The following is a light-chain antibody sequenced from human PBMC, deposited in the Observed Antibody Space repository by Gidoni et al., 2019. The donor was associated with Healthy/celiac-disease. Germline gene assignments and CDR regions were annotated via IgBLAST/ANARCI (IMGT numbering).Light chain of an antibody. CDR3: QQYGSSPPYT. CDR1: QSVSSSY. V-gene: IGKV3-20*01. Sequence: DIVSTQSPGTLSLSPGERATLSCRASQSVSSSYLAWYQQKPGQAPRLLIYGASSRATGIPDRFSGSGSGTDFTLTISRLEPEDFAVYYCQQYGSSPPYTFGQGTKLEIK. CDR2: GAS. J-gene: IGKJ2*01.